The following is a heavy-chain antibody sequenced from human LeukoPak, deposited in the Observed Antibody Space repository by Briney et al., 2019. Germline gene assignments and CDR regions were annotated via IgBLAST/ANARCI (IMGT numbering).Heavy chain of an antibody. V-gene: IGHV4-59*08. CDR3: ARQGDGGYCSSTSCYTFDY. J-gene: IGHJ4*02. D-gene: IGHD2-2*02. CDR2: IYYSGST. CDR1: GGSVSSYF. Sequence: SEALSLTCTVSGGSVSSYFWSWVRQPPGQGLEWVGYIYYSGSTNYTPSLMSRVTISVNASKNQFSLKLSSVTAADTAVYYCARQGDGGYCSSTSCYTFDYWGQGTLVTVSS.